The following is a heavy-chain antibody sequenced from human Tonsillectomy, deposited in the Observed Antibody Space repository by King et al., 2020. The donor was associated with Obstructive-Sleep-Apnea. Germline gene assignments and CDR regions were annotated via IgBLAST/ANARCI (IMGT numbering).Heavy chain of an antibody. CDR2: ISGSGCCT. J-gene: IGHJ3*02. CDR3: AKDRGYCSSTSCYLDAFDI. Sequence: LVESGGGLVQPGGSLRLSCAASGFTFSSYAMCWFRQAPGKGLEWVSAISGSGCCTYYADPFKGLLTIAWVNSKNTLFLQMNSLRAEDTAVYYCAKDRGYCSSTSCYLDAFDIWGQGTMVTVSS. V-gene: IGHV3-23*04. D-gene: IGHD2-2*01. CDR1: GFTFSSYA.